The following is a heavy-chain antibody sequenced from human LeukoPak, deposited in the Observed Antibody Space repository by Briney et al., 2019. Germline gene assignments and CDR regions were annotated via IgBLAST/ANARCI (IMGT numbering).Heavy chain of an antibody. Sequence: GASVKVSCKASGGTFSSYAISWVRQAPGQGLEWMGGIIPIFGTANYAQKFQGRVTITADESTSTAYMELSSLRSEDTAVYYCATVNPDFLYNSGWYFFDYWGQGTLVTVSS. J-gene: IGHJ4*02. CDR3: ATVNPDFLYNSGWYFFDY. V-gene: IGHV1-69*13. D-gene: IGHD6-19*01. CDR1: GGTFSSYA. CDR2: IIPIFGTA.